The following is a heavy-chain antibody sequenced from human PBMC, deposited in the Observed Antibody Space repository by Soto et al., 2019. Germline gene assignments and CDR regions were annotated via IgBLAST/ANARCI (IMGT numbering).Heavy chain of an antibody. CDR1: GFSLSTGGLG. CDR2: IYWDDDK. CDR3: VHSRCGGDCLRSYSSHYYYGMDV. J-gene: IGHJ6*02. Sequence: QITLKESGPTLVKPTQTLTLTCTFSGFSLSTGGLGVGWIRQPPGEALEWLALIYWDDDKRYSPSLRSRLTITKDPSKHPVVLIMTNMDPLDTATYYCVHSRCGGDCLRSYSSHYYYGMDVWGQGTTVTVSS. V-gene: IGHV2-5*02. D-gene: IGHD2-21*02.